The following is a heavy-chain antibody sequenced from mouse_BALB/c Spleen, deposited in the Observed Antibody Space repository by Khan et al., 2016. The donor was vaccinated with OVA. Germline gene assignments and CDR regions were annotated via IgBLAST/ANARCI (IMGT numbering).Heavy chain of an antibody. CDR1: GYTFTNYG. Sequence: QIQLVQSGPELKKPGETVKISCKASGYTFTNYGLNWVKQAPGKGLKWMGWINTYTGEPTYADDFKGRFAFSLETSASTAYLKINNLKNEETATYFCERPPYFSYVMVYWGQGTSVTVSS. J-gene: IGHJ4*01. V-gene: IGHV9-3-1*01. CDR2: INTYTGEP. CDR3: ERPPYFSYVMVY. D-gene: IGHD2-10*01.